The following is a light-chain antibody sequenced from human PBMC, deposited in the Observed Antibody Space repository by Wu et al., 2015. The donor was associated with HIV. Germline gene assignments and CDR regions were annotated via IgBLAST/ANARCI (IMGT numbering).Light chain of an antibody. J-gene: IGKJ2*01. V-gene: IGKV3-15*01. CDR2: DAS. Sequence: EVVVTQTPATLSVSPGERATLSCRASQSVGTNLAWYQQKPGQAPRLLIYDASTRATGIPTRFSGSGSGTDFTPTISSLQSEDFAIYYCQQYNKWPPXNFGQGTKLEIK. CDR1: QSVGTN. CDR3: QQYNKWPPXN.